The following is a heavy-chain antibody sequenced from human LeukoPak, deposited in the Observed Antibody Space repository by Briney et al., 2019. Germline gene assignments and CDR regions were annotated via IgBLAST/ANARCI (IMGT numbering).Heavy chain of an antibody. CDR3: AKDAAGPEY. Sequence: PVGSLRLSCVVSGLTFSSYSLSWVRQAPGKGLEWVSGISASGGDTWYPDAVKGRFTISRDNSKNTLFLQMNSLRVEDTAIYYCAKDAAGPEYWDQGTRVTVSS. CDR1: GLTFSSYS. CDR2: ISASGGDT. J-gene: IGHJ4*02. V-gene: IGHV3-23*01. D-gene: IGHD6-13*01.